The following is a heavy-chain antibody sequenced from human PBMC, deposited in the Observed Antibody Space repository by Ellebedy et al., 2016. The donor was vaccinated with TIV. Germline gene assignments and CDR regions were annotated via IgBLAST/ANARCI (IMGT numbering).Heavy chain of an antibody. J-gene: IGHJ5*02. Sequence: GESLKISCAASGFIFSDYYMSWIRQAPGKGLEWISYISSSGTPIYYADSVKGRFTISRDNAKNSLDLQMNSLRAEDTAVYYCARDTRFIDQRQNWFDPWGQGAQVTVSS. D-gene: IGHD6-25*01. V-gene: IGHV3-11*01. CDR3: ARDTRFIDQRQNWFDP. CDR1: GFIFSDYY. CDR2: ISSSGTPI.